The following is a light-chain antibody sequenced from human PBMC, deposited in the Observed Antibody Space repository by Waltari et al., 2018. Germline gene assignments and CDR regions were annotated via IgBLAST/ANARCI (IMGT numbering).Light chain of an antibody. J-gene: IGKJ2*01. V-gene: IGKV3-15*01. CDR1: QSISTN. CDR2: GAS. Sequence: IVMTQSPATLSVSPGERATLSCRASQSISTNLARFQDKPGQAPRLLIYGASTRATGVPARFSGSGSGTYFTLVISSLQSEDFAVYYCQQYDKWLRYSFGQGTKLEIK. CDR3: QQYDKWLRYS.